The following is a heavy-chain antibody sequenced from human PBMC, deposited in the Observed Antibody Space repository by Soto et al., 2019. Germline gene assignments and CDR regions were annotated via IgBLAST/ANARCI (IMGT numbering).Heavy chain of an antibody. CDR3: ARGGIVVVPAAPSFGLSVFDY. J-gene: IGHJ4*02. V-gene: IGHV4-30-4*01. CDR1: GGSISSGDYY. Sequence: KSSETLSLTCTVSGGSISSGDYYWSWIRQPPGKGLEWIGYIYYSGSTYYNPSLKSRVTISVDTSKNQFSLKLSSVTAADTAVYYCARGGIVVVPAAPSFGLSVFDYWGQGTLVTVSS. CDR2: IYYSGST. D-gene: IGHD2-2*01.